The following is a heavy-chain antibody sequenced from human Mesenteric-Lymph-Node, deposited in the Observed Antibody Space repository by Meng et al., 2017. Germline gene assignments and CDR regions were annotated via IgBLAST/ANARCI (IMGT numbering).Heavy chain of an antibody. V-gene: IGHV1-18*01. CDR2: ISTDSGNT. CDR1: GGTFSSYT. J-gene: IGHJ5*02. D-gene: IGHD5-18*01. CDR3: ARGGYSYEHNWFDP. Sequence: ASVKVSCKASGGTFSSYTISWVRQAPGQGLEWMGWISTDSGNTHYAQRFQGRLTMTTDTSTSTAYMELRSLRSDDTAVYYCARGGYSYEHNWFDPWGQGTLVTVSS.